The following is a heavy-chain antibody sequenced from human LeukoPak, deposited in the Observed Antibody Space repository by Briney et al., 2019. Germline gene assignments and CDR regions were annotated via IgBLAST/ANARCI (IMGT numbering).Heavy chain of an antibody. CDR1: GFTFSSYS. Sequence: AGGSLRLSCAASGFTFSSYSMNWVRQAPGKGLEWVSSISSSSSYIYYADSVKGRFTISRDNAKNSLYLQMNSLRAEDTAVYYCARAYYDFWSGYPSYAFDIWGQGTMVTVSS. J-gene: IGHJ3*02. CDR2: ISSSSSYI. D-gene: IGHD3-3*01. CDR3: ARAYYDFWSGYPSYAFDI. V-gene: IGHV3-21*01.